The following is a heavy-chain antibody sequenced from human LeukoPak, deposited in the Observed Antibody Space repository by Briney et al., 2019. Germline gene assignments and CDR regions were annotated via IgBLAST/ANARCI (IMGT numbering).Heavy chain of an antibody. CDR1: GGSTSSYY. CDR3: ARVRPDGHCSGGSCQSGAFDI. J-gene: IGHJ3*02. D-gene: IGHD2-15*01. V-gene: IGHV4-59*01. CDR2: IYYSGST. Sequence: SETLSLACTVSGGSTSSYYWSWLRQPPGKGLEWIGYIYYSGSTNYNPSLKSRVTISVDTSKNQFSLKLSSVTAADTAVYYCARVRPDGHCSGGSCQSGAFDIWGQGTMVTVSS.